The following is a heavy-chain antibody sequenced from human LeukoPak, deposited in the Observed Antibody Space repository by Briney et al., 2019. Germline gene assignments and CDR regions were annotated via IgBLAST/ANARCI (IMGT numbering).Heavy chain of an antibody. CDR2: TYYRSKWFN. CDR1: GDSVSSNSAA. J-gene: IGHJ4*02. CDR3: ARAGDRSGYYPDY. D-gene: IGHD3-22*01. V-gene: IGHV6-1*01. Sequence: SQTLSLTCAISGDSVSSNSAAWNWIRQSPSRGLEWLGRTYYRSKWFNDYAVSAKSRITINPDTSKNQFSLQLNSVTPEDTAVYYCARAGDRSGYYPDYWGQGTLVTVSS.